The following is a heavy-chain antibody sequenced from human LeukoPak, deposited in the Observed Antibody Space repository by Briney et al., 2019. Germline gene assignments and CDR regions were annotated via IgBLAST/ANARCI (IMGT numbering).Heavy chain of an antibody. J-gene: IGHJ3*01. CDR3: ARIPYYYDSTVPRWAFDV. CDR2: INHSGST. D-gene: IGHD3-22*01. V-gene: IGHV4-34*01. Sequence: SETLSLTCAVYGGSFSGHYWSWIRQPPGKGLEWIGEINHSGSTNYNPSLKSRVTISVDTSKSQFSLGLSSVTAADTAVYYCARIPYYYDSTVPRWAFDVWDQGTMVTVSS. CDR1: GGSFSGHY.